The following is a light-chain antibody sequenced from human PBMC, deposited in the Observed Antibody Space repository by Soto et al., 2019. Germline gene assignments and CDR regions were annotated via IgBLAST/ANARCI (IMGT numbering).Light chain of an antibody. J-gene: IGKJ2*01. CDR2: GAS. CDR1: QSGNNN. V-gene: IGKV3-15*01. CDR3: QQYNNLPPDT. Sequence: EIILTQSPASLSVSPGERATLSCRASQSGNNNLAWYQQKPGQAPRLLIYGASTRATGIPGRFRGSGSGTEFTLTITSLQSEDFAVYFCQQYNNLPPDTFGQGTKLAIK.